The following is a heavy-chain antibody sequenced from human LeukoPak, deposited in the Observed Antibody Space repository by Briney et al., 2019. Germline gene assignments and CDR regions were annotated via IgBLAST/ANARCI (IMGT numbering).Heavy chain of an antibody. J-gene: IGHJ6*03. V-gene: IGHV3-20*04. CDR1: GFTFDDYG. D-gene: IGHD6-19*01. Sequence: PGVTLRLSCAASGFTFDDYGMIWLRQAPGQGLEWGSGINWNGGSTTYAVSVRGRFTISRDNAKNSLYLQMSGLRAEDTALYYCVRETPIAVAGTIYFYFYMDVWGKGTTVTVSS. CDR3: VRETPIAVAGTIYFYFYMDV. CDR2: INWNGGST.